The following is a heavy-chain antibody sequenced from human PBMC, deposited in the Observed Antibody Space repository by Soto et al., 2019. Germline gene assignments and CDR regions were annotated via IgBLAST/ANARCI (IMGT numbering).Heavy chain of an antibody. CDR1: GYTFTSYG. V-gene: IGHV1-18*01. J-gene: IGHJ4*02. D-gene: IGHD3-9*01. CDR3: ARSNRNYDILTGPRLDFDY. Sequence: GASVKVSCKASGYTFTSYGISWVRQAPGQGLEWMGWISAYNGNTNYAQKLQGRVTMTTDTSTSTAYMELRSLRSDDTAVYYCARSNRNYDILTGPRLDFDYWGQGTLVTVSS. CDR2: ISAYNGNT.